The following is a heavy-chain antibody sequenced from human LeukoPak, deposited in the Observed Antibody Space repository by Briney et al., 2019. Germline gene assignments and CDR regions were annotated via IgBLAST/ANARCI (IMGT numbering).Heavy chain of an antibody. CDR2: VYYSGST. Sequence: SETLSLTCTVSGGSISSYYWSWIRQAPGKGLEWIGNVYYSGSTFYNPSLKSRVTISVDTSKNQFSLKLRSVTAADTAIYYCARASFNVAFGNWFDPWGQGTLVTVSS. D-gene: IGHD2-8*01. CDR1: GGSISSYY. CDR3: ARASFNVAFGNWFDP. J-gene: IGHJ5*02. V-gene: IGHV4-59*04.